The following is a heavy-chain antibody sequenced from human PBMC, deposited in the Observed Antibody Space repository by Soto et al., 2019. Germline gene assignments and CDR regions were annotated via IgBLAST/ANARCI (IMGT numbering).Heavy chain of an antibody. CDR1: GGSISTYY. CDR2: IYASGST. Sequence: PSETLSLTCTVSGGSISTYYWSWIRQPAGKGLEWIGRIYASGSTNYNPSLKSRVTMSVATSKNQFSLKLSSVTAADTAVYYCARGGMVIILTATAFDYWGQGTLVTVSS. CDR3: ARGGMVIILTATAFDY. J-gene: IGHJ4*02. D-gene: IGHD2-15*01. V-gene: IGHV4-4*07.